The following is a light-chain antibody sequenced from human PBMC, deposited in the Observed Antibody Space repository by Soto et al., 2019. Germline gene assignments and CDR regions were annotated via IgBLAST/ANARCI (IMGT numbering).Light chain of an antibody. J-gene: IGKJ1*01. V-gene: IGKV1-6*01. CDR2: AAS. CDR3: LQDYDYQWT. Sequence: AIQMKKSQSSLTATVGDRVTITCRASQGIRNDLGWYQQKPGKAPKPLIYAASSLQSGVPSRFSGSGSGTDFTLTISSLQPEDFATYYCLQDYDYQWTFGQGTKVDIE. CDR1: QGIRND.